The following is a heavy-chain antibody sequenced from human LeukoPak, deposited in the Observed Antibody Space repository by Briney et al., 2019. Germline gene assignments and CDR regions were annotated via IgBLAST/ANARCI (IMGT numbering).Heavy chain of an antibody. V-gene: IGHV1-18*01. CDR2: ISAYNGNT. CDR1: GYTFTSYG. Sequence: ASVKVSCKASGYTFTSYGISWVRQAPGQGLEWMGWISAYNGNTNYAQKLQGRVTMTTDTSTSTAYMELRSLRSDDTAVYYCARGPIVVVPAAMTFPDYWGQGTLVTVSS. J-gene: IGHJ4*02. CDR3: ARGPIVVVPAAMTFPDY. D-gene: IGHD2-2*01.